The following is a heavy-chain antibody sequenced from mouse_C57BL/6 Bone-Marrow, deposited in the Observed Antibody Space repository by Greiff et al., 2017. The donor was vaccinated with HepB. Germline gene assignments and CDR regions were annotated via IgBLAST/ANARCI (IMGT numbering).Heavy chain of an antibody. D-gene: IGHD4-1*02. J-gene: IGHJ2*01. CDR3: ARSTTGMGGY. CDR1: GYTFTSYW. Sequence: QVQLQQSGAELVRPGSSVKLSCKASGYTFTSYWMDGVKQRPGQGLEWIGNIYPSDSETHYNQKFKDKATLTVDKSSSTAYMQLSSLTSEDSAVYYCARSTTGMGGYWGQGTTLTVSS. V-gene: IGHV1-61*01. CDR2: IYPSDSET.